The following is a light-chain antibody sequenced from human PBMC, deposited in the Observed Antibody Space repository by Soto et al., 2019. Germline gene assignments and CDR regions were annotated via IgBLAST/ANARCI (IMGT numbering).Light chain of an antibody. CDR3: QQYGGSPPVT. Sequence: EIVLTQSPATLSLSPGERATLSCRASQSVSSYLAWYQQKPGQAPRLLIYDASNRATGIPARFSGSGSGTDFTLTISSLEPEDFAVYFCQQYGGSPPVTFGQGTRLEMK. CDR1: QSVSSY. CDR2: DAS. J-gene: IGKJ5*01. V-gene: IGKV3-11*01.